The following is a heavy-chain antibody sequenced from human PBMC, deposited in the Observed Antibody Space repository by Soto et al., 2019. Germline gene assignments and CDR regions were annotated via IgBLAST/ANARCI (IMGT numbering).Heavy chain of an antibody. CDR2: ISYDGNNK. Sequence: QVQLVESGGGVVQPGRSLRLSCAASGFTFSSYGMHWVRQAPGKGLEWVAVISYDGNNKYYADSVKGRFTISRDNSNNTLYLQMNSLRAEDTAVYYCAKEESSWVWYFDLWGRGTLVTVSS. V-gene: IGHV3-30*18. CDR1: GFTFSSYG. CDR3: AKEESSWVWYFDL. D-gene: IGHD1-26*01. J-gene: IGHJ2*01.